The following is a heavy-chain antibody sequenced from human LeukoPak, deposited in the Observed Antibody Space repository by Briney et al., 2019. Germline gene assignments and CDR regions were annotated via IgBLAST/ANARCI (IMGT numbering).Heavy chain of an antibody. Sequence: ASVKVSCKASGYTFTSSGVTWVRQAPGQGLEWMGWISAYNGNTNYAQKLQGRVTMATDTSTSTAYMELRSLRSDDTAVYYCARGPQSRYSSSWYSIYWGQGTLVTVSS. CDR3: ARGPQSRYSSSWYSIY. CDR1: GYTFTSSG. J-gene: IGHJ4*02. D-gene: IGHD6-13*01. CDR2: ISAYNGNT. V-gene: IGHV1-18*01.